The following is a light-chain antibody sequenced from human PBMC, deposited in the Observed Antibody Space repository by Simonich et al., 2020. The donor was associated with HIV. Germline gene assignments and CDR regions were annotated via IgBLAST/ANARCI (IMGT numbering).Light chain of an antibody. V-gene: IGKV3-15*01. Sequence: EIVMTQSPATLSVSPGERATLSCRSSQSVSNNLAWYQQKPGQAPRLLMHGASTRASGIPARFSGSGSGTNLTLTISSLQAKDVALYYSQQYYTAPRTFGQGTKVEIK. CDR3: QQYYTAPRT. J-gene: IGKJ1*01. CDR1: QSVSNN. CDR2: GAS.